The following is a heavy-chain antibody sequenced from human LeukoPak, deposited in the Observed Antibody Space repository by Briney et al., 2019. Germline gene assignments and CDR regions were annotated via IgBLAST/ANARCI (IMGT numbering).Heavy chain of an antibody. CDR2: TYYSGTI. CDR1: GGSISSYY. CDR3: ARGSGSATVTPFDI. Sequence: PSETLSLTCTVSGGSISSYYWSWIRQPPGKGLEWIGSTYYSGTINYNPSLKSRVTISVDTSKNQLSLKLTSVTAADTAVYYCARGSGSATVTPFDIWGPGTLVTVSS. J-gene: IGHJ3*02. D-gene: IGHD4-17*01. V-gene: IGHV4-59*01.